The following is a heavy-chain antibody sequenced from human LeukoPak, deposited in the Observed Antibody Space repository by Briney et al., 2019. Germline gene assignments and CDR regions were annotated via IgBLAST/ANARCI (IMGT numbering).Heavy chain of an antibody. CDR1: GFTLSRHA. V-gene: IGHV3-48*03. J-gene: IGHJ4*02. Sequence: PGGSLRLSCAASGFTLSRHAIHWVRQAPGKGLEWVSYISSSGSTIYYADSVKGRFTISRDNAKNSLYLQMNSLRAEDTAVYYCAQIYTYGSSQFDYWGQGTLVTVSS. D-gene: IGHD5-18*01. CDR2: ISSSGSTI. CDR3: AQIYTYGSSQFDY.